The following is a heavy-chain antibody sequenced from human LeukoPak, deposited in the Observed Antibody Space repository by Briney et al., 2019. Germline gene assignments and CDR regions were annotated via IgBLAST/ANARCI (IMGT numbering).Heavy chain of an antibody. CDR1: EFTFSTYS. CDR3: ARAVDYYDSSRFDY. Sequence: GGSLRLSCVASEFTFSTYSMNWVRQAPGKGLEWVSSISSSGDFIHYADSVKGRFTISRDNARNSLYLQMNSLRAEDTAIYYCARAVDYYDSSRFDYWGQGTLVTVSS. CDR2: ISSSGDFI. D-gene: IGHD3-22*01. J-gene: IGHJ4*02. V-gene: IGHV3-21*04.